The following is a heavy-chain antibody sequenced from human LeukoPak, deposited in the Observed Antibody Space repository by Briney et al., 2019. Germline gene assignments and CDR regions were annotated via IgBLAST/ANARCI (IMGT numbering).Heavy chain of an antibody. CDR3: ARAYYYDSSGYYYVPYYYYYGMDV. CDR2: INHSGST. J-gene: IGHJ6*02. D-gene: IGHD3-22*01. V-gene: IGHV4-34*01. CDR1: GGSFSGYF. Sequence: SETLSLTCAVYGGSFSGYFWSWIRQPPGKGLEWIGEINHSGSTNYNPSLKSRVTISVDTSKNQFSLKLSSVTAADTAVYYCARAYYYDSSGYYYVPYYYYYGMDVWGQGTTVTVSS.